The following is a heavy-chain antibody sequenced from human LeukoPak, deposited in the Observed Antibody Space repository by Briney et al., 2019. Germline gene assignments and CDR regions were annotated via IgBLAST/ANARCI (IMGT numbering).Heavy chain of an antibody. D-gene: IGHD2-2*02. J-gene: IGHJ6*02. Sequence: GGSLRLSCAASGFTFSSYAMRWVRQAPGKGLEWVAVISYDGSNKYYADSVKGRFTISRDNSKNTLYLQMNSLRAEDTAVYYCARDEYHYYYYGMDVWGQGTTVTVSS. CDR3: ARDEYHYYYYGMDV. CDR1: GFTFSSYA. CDR2: ISYDGSNK. V-gene: IGHV3-30-3*01.